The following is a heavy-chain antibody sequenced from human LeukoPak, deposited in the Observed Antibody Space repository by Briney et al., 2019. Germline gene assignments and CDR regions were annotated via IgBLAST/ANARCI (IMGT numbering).Heavy chain of an antibody. V-gene: IGHV3-30-3*02. CDR2: ISYDGSNK. J-gene: IGHJ4*02. Sequence: GGSLRLSCAASGFTFSSYAMHWVRQAPGKGLEWVAVISYDGSNKYYADSVKGRFTISRDNSKNTLYLQMNSLRAEDTAVYYCAKMIPAANGDYWGQGTLVTVSS. CDR1: GFTFSSYA. CDR3: AKMIPAANGDY. D-gene: IGHD2-2*01.